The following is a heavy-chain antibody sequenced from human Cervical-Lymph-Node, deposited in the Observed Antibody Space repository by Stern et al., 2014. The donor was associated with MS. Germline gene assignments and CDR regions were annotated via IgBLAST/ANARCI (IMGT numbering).Heavy chain of an antibody. J-gene: IGHJ4*02. Sequence: QLQLQESGPGLVKPSETLSLTCTVSGGSFSSSNYYWGWIRQPPGKGLEWIGSVYHSGSTHYNPSLKSRITISVATSQKHLSLELNSLTAADTAVYYCARNSSGWYFDYWGQGTLVTVSS. V-gene: IGHV4-39*02. CDR2: VYHSGST. CDR3: ARNSSGWYFDY. D-gene: IGHD6-19*01. CDR1: GGSFSSSNYY.